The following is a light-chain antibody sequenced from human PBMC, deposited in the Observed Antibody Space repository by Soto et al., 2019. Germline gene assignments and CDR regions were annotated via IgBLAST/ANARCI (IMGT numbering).Light chain of an antibody. CDR3: QQYGTSPRT. Sequence: EIVLTQSPGTLSLSPGERATLSCRASQSITSSSLAWYQHKPGQAPSLLIYAASSRATGIPDRFSGSGSGTDFTLTISRLEPEDVAVYYCQQYGTSPRTFGQGTKVDIK. V-gene: IGKV3-20*01. CDR1: QSITSSS. J-gene: IGKJ1*01. CDR2: AAS.